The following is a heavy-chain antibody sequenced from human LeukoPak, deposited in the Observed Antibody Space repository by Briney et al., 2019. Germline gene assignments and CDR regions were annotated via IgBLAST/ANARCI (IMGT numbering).Heavy chain of an antibody. CDR3: ARDYRYGAYE. D-gene: IGHD5-12*01. V-gene: IGHV3-74*01. J-gene: IGHJ4*02. CDR2: INGDGSST. Sequence: PGGSLRLSCAASGFTFSSYWMHWVRQAPGKGLVWVSRINGDGSSTNYADSVKGRFTISRDNAKNTLYLQMNSLRAEDTAVYYCARDYRYGAYEWGQGTLVTVSS. CDR1: GFTFSSYW.